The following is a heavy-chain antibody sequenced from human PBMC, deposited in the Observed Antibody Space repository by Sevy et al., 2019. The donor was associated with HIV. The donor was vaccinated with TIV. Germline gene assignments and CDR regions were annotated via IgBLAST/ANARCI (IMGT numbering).Heavy chain of an antibody. CDR2: IYQSGST. V-gene: IGHV4-38-2*02. J-gene: IGHJ6*02. D-gene: IGHD3-3*01. Sequence: TENLSLTCTVSGYSISSGYYWGWIRHPPGKGLKWIGSIYQSGSTYYNPSLKSRVTLSVDTSKNQFSLKLSSVTAADTAMYYCARTSRFLEWLLPGGPDYGMDVWGQGTTVNVSS. CDR3: ARTSRFLEWLLPGGPDYGMDV. CDR1: GYSISSGYY.